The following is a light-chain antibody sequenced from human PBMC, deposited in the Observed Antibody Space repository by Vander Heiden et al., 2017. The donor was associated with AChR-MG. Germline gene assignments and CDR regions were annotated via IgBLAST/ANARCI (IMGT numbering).Light chain of an antibody. J-gene: IGKJ5*01. CDR2: DAS. CDR1: QDISNY. V-gene: IGKV1-33*01. CDR3: QQYDNLST. Sequence: DIQMTQSPSSLSASVGDRVTITCQASQDISNYLNGYQQKPGKAPKLLIYDASNLETGVPSRFSGSGSGTDFTFTISSLQPEDIATYYCQQYDNLSTFGQGTRLEIK.